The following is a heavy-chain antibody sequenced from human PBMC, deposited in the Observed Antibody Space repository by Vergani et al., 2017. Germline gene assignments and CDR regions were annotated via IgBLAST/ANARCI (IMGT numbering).Heavy chain of an antibody. D-gene: IGHD3-3*01. CDR1: GFTFSSYA. Sequence: EVQLLESGGGLVQPGGSLRLSCAASGFTFSSYAMSWVRQAPGKGLEWVSAISGSGGSTYYADSVKGRFTISRDNSKNTLYLQMNSLRAEDTAVYYCAKDRPIWEEWLLFGDYWNHGSLVTVSS. CDR2: ISGSGGST. V-gene: IGHV3-23*01. CDR3: AKDRPIWEEWLLFGDY. J-gene: IGHJ4*01.